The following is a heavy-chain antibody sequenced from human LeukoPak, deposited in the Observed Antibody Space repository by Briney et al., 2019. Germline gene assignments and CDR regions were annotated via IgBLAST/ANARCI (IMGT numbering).Heavy chain of an antibody. J-gene: IGHJ1*01. V-gene: IGHV4-34*01. Sequence: PSETLSLTCAVYGGSFSGYYWSWIRQPPGKGLEWIGEIYYSGRTYQNPSLRSRVSMSVDTSKNHFSLELHSVTATDTAVYYCARRRYYDSTGYFDWGRGSLVTVPS. D-gene: IGHD3-22*01. CDR1: GGSFSGYY. CDR3: ARRRYYDSTGYFD. CDR2: IYYSGRT.